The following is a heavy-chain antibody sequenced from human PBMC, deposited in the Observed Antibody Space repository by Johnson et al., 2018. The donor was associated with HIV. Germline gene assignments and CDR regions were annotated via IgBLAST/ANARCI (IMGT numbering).Heavy chain of an antibody. CDR2: IRYDGSNK. Sequence: QVQLVESGGGVVQPGGSLRLSCAASGFTFSSYGMHWVRQAPGKGLEWVAFIRYDGSNKYYADSVKGRFTISRDNSKNTLYLYMNSLRPEDTAVYYCARDHLTGNYAFDIWGQGTMVTVSS. CDR3: ARDHLTGNYAFDI. J-gene: IGHJ3*02. CDR1: GFTFSSYG. V-gene: IGHV3-30*02. D-gene: IGHD7-27*01.